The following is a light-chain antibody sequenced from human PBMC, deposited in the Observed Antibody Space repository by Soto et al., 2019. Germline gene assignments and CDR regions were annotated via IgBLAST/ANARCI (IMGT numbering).Light chain of an antibody. CDR2: AAS. V-gene: IGKV1-9*01. Sequence: IQLTQSPSSLSASVGDRVTVTCRASQGISSYLAWYQQQPGKAPKLLIYAASTLQRGVSSRFSGSGSGTDFTLTISSLQPEDFATYYCQQLNSYPPTFAQGTKLEIK. J-gene: IGKJ2*01. CDR1: QGISSY. CDR3: QQLNSYPPT.